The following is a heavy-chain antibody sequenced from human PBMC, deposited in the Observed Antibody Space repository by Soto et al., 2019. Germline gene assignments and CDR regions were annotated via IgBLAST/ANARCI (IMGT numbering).Heavy chain of an antibody. J-gene: IGHJ6*02. Sequence: PGGSLRLSCAASGFTFSSYAMSWVRQAPGKGLEWVSAISGSGGSTYYADSVKGRFTISRDNSKNTLYLQMNSLRAEDTAVYYCAKAFSVTYYDFWSGPPTARNYYYYYGMDVWGQGTTVTVSS. V-gene: IGHV3-23*01. CDR2: ISGSGGST. CDR3: AKAFSVTYYDFWSGPPTARNYYYYYGMDV. CDR1: GFTFSSYA. D-gene: IGHD3-3*01.